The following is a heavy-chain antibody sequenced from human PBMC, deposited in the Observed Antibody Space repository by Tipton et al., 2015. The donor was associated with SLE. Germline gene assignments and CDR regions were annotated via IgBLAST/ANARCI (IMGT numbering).Heavy chain of an antibody. Sequence: LRLSCTVSGGSISSSSYYWGWIRQPPGKGLEWIGSIYYSGSTNYNPSLKSRVTISVDTSKNQFSLKLSSVTAADTAVYYCARDSSGYNYYYMDVWGKGTTVTVSS. CDR3: ARDSSGYNYYYMDV. V-gene: IGHV4-39*07. CDR2: IYYSGST. D-gene: IGHD5-12*01. CDR1: GGSISSSSYY. J-gene: IGHJ6*03.